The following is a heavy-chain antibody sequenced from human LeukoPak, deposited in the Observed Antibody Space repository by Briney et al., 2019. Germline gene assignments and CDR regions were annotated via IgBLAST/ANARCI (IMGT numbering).Heavy chain of an antibody. CDR2: ISSSSSYI. CDR3: ARGRDGYNSFDY. J-gene: IGHJ4*02. D-gene: IGHD5-24*01. CDR1: GFTFSSYS. Sequence: GGSLRLSCAASGFTFSSYSMNWVRQAPGKGLEWVSSISSSSSYIYYADSVKGRFTISRDNAKNSLYLQMNSLRVEDTAVYYCARGRDGYNSFDYWGQGTPVTVSS. V-gene: IGHV3-21*01.